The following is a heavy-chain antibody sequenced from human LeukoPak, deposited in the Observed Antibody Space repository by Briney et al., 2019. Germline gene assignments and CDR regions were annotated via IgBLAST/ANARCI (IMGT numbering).Heavy chain of an antibody. J-gene: IGHJ4*02. CDR3: ARLEGYYDILTGYSTGNYFDY. V-gene: IGHV4-39*01. CDR2: IYYSGST. Sequence: RASETLSLTCTVSGGSINSNSYYWGWIRQPPGKGLEWIGSIYYSGSTYYNPSLKSRVTISVDTSKNQFSLKLSSVTAADTAVYYCARLEGYYDILTGYSTGNYFDYWGQGTPVTVSS. CDR1: GGSINSNSYY. D-gene: IGHD3-9*01.